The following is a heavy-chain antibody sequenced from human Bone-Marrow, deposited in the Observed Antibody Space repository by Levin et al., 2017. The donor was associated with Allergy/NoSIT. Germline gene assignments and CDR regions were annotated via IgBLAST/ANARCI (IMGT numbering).Heavy chain of an antibody. CDR2: ISSSSSYT. J-gene: IGHJ4*02. CDR3: AREHYGSGSYLIDY. V-gene: IGHV3-11*05. CDR1: GFTFSDYY. Sequence: GGSLRLSCAASGFTFSDYYMSWIRQAPGKGLEWVSYISSSSSYTNYAASVKGRFTISRDNAKNSLYLQMNSLRAEDTAVYYCAREHYGSGSYLIDYWGQGTLVTVSS. D-gene: IGHD3-10*01.